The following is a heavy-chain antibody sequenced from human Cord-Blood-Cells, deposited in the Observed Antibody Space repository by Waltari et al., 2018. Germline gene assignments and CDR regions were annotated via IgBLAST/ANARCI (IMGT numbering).Heavy chain of an antibody. CDR3: ARSIDI. CDR2: IYHSGST. V-gene: IGHV4-38-2*01. J-gene: IGHJ3*02. CDR1: GYSISSGYY. Sequence: QVQLQESGPGLVKPSETLSLTCAVSGYSISSGYYWGWIRQPPGKGLEWIGSIYHSGSTYYNPSIKSRVTISVDTSKNQFSLKLSSVTAADTAVYYCARSIDIWGQGTMVTVSS.